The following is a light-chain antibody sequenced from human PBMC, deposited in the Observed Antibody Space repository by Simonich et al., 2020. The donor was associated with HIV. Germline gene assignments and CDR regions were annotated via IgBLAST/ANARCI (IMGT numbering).Light chain of an antibody. V-gene: IGKV2-30*02. CDR2: KVS. J-gene: IGKJ5*01. Sequence: DVVMTQSPLSLSVTLGQPPSIPCRSSQCPGHSDGNTYLNWFQQRPGQSPRRLICKVSNRDSGVPDRFSGSGSGTDFTLKISRVEAEDVGVYYCMRGTHWPITFGQGTRLEIK. CDR3: MRGTHWPIT. CDR1: QCPGHSDGNTY.